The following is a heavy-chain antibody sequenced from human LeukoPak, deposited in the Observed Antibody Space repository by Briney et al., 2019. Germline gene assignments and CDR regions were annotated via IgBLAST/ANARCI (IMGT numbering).Heavy chain of an antibody. V-gene: IGHV4-59*01. J-gene: IGHJ4*02. CDR1: GGPISTYS. CDR3: ARGVITGDSPFDS. CDR2: IYYSGNA. Sequence: NPSETLSLTCTVSGGPISTYSWNWIRQPPAKGLEWIGDIYYSGNANYNPSLKSRITMSLDTAKSQFSLKLSSVTAADRAVYFCARGVITGDSPFDSWGQGTLVTVSS. D-gene: IGHD1-14*01.